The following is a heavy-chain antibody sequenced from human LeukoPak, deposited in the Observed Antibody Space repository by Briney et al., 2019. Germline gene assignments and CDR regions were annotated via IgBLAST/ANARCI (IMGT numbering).Heavy chain of an antibody. Sequence: ASVKVSCKASGYTFTSYGISWVRQAPGQGLEWMGWISAYNGNTNYAQKLQGRVTMTTDTSTSTAYMELRSLRSDDTAVYYCARGRKITMIVVADAFDIWGQGTMVTVSS. V-gene: IGHV1-18*01. CDR2: ISAYNGNT. CDR3: ARGRKITMIVVADAFDI. D-gene: IGHD3-22*01. CDR1: GYTFTSYG. J-gene: IGHJ3*02.